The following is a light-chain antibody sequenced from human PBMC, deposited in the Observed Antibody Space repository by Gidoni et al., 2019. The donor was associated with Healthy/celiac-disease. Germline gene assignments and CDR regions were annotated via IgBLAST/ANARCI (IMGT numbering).Light chain of an antibody. CDR3: SSYAGSNNLGV. V-gene: IGLV2-8*01. CDR1: SSDVGGYNY. Sequence: QPALTQPPSASGSPGQPVTISCTGTSSDVGGYNYVSWYQQHPGKAPKLMIYEVSKRPSGVPDRFSGSKSGNTASLTVSGLQAEDEADYYCSSYAGSNNLGVFGGGTKLTVL. J-gene: IGLJ3*02. CDR2: EVS.